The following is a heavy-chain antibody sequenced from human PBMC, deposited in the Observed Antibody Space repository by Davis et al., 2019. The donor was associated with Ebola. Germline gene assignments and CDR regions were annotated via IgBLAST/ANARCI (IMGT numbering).Heavy chain of an antibody. CDR3: ARATGMDV. Sequence: GESLKISCTASGFTFGDYAMHWVRQAPGKGLEWVAVISYDGSNKYYADSVKGRFTISRDNSKNTLYLQMNSLRAEDTAVYYCARATGMDVWGQGTTVTVSS. J-gene: IGHJ6*02. V-gene: IGHV3-30*04. CDR1: GFTFGDYA. CDR2: ISYDGSNK.